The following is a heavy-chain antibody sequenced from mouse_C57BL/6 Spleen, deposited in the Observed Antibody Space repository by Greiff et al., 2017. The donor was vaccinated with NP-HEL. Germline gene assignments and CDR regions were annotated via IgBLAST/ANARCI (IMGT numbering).Heavy chain of an antibody. J-gene: IGHJ2*01. CDR1: GYTFTSYW. CDR3: ARGGKGAFDY. CDR2: IDPSDSET. V-gene: IGHV1-52*01. Sequence: QVQLQQSGAELVRPGSSVKLSCKASGYTFTSYWMHWVKQRPIQGLEWIGNIDPSDSETHSNQKFKDKATLTVDKSASTAYMQLSSLTSEDSAVYYCARGGKGAFDYWGQGTTLTVSS.